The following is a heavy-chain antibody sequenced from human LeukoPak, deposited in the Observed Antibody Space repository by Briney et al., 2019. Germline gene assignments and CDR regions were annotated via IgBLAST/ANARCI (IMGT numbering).Heavy chain of an antibody. J-gene: IGHJ4*02. Sequence: ASVTVSFKASGYTFTEYYMHWVGQAPGQGREWMGWINPNDGDTNYAQKFQGRVTITRDTSISTAHMEVSRLRSDDTAVYYCARANFLYCSSSTCLFDYWGQGTLVTVSS. CDR1: GYTFTEYY. D-gene: IGHD2-2*01. CDR3: ARANFLYCSSSTCLFDY. V-gene: IGHV1-2*02. CDR2: INPNDGDT.